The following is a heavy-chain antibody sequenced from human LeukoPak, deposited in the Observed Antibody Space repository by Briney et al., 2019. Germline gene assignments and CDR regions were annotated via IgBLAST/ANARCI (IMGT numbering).Heavy chain of an antibody. J-gene: IGHJ5*02. CDR3: ARDFGAPAP. D-gene: IGHD3-3*01. V-gene: IGHV3-74*01. Sequence: PGGSLRLSCAASGFTFSNYWMHWVRQAPGKGLVWVSRINGDGSGTNYADSVKGRFTISRDNAKNTLYLQMSILRVEDTALYYCARDFGAPAPWGQGTLVTVSS. CDR2: INGDGSGT. CDR1: GFTFSNYW.